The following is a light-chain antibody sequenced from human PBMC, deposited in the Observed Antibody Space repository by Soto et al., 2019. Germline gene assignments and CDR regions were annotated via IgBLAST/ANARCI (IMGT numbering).Light chain of an antibody. J-gene: IGLJ1*01. V-gene: IGLV1-51*02. Sequence: QSVLTQPPSVSAAPGQKVAISCSGSSSNIGSNYVSWYQQVPGTAPKLLIYENDNRPSGIPGRFSGSKSGTSATLGVTGLQIGDEADYYCGTWDSSLRAHVFATGTKVTVL. CDR2: END. CDR1: SSNIGSNY. CDR3: GTWDSSLRAHV.